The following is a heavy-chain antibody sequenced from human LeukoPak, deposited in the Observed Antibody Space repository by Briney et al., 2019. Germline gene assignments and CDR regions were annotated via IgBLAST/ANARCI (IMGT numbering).Heavy chain of an antibody. CDR2: IYSGGST. Sequence: GGSLRLSCAASGFTVSSNYMSWVRHAPGKWLEWVSTIYSGGSTYYADSVKGRFTISRDTSKNTLYLQMNSLRGEDTAVYYCARNGYTSGWYRNWGQGTLVTVSS. D-gene: IGHD6-19*01. CDR3: ARNGYTSGWYRN. J-gene: IGHJ4*02. CDR1: GFTVSSNY. V-gene: IGHV3-53*01.